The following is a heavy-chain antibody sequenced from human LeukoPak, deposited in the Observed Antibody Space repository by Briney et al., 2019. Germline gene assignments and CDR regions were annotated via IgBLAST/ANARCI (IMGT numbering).Heavy chain of an antibody. J-gene: IGHJ4*02. V-gene: IGHV1-18*01. Sequence: ASVKVSCKASGYTFTSYGISWVRQALGQGLEWMGWISAYSGNTNYAQKLQGRVTMTTDTSTSTAYMELRSLRSDDTAVYYCARDARGGIYDYWGQGTLVTVSS. CDR2: ISAYSGNT. CDR3: ARDARGGIYDY. D-gene: IGHD6-13*01. CDR1: GYTFTSYG.